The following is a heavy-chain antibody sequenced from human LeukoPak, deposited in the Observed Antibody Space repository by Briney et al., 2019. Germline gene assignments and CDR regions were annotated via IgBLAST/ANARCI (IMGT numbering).Heavy chain of an antibody. CDR1: GFTFSSYA. Sequence: GASLRLSRTASGFTFSSYAMTWVRQAPGKGLECVSTITSSGDGTYYADSVKGRFTISRDNPKNTLYLQMNSLRAEDTAVYYCAKDYDSSGYDFPFDYWGQGTLVTVSS. CDR2: ITSSGDGT. D-gene: IGHD3-22*01. CDR3: AKDYDSSGYDFPFDY. V-gene: IGHV3-23*01. J-gene: IGHJ4*02.